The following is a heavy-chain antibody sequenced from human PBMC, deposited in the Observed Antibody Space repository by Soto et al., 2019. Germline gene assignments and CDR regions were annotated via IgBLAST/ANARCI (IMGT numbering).Heavy chain of an antibody. V-gene: IGHV1-18*01. CDR2: ISAHNGNT. D-gene: IGHD3-10*01. CDR1: GYTLTTYG. Sequence: QVQLVQSGAEVKKPGASVKVSCKASGYTLTTYGISWVRQAPGQGLEWMGWISAHNGNTTYAQKLQGRVTMTTDTXXSXVXKELRSLRSDDTAVYYCARDRGAGVTPRNYYYGMDVWGQGTTVTVSS. J-gene: IGHJ6*02. CDR3: ARDRGAGVTPRNYYYGMDV.